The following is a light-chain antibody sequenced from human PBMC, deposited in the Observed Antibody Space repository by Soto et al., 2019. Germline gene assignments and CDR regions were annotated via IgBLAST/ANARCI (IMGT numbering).Light chain of an antibody. CDR2: ANI. V-gene: IGLV1-40*01. CDR1: NSNIGAGYD. Sequence: QSVLTQPPSVSGAPGQRVSISCTGSNSNIGAGYDVNWYQQLPGTAPKLLIYANIDRPSGVPDRFSGSKSGASAFLVITGLQDEDEAAYYCQSYDSILSGSRVLGGGTTVTVL. CDR3: QSYDSILSGSRV. J-gene: IGLJ3*02.